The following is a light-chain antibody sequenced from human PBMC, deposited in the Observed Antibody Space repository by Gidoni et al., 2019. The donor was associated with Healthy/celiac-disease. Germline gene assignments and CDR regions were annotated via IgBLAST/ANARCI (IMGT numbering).Light chain of an antibody. Sequence: QAVVTQEPSLTVSPAGTVTLTCGSSTGAVTSGHYPYWFQQKPGQAPRTLIYDTSNKHSWTPARFSGSLLGGKAALTLSGAQPEDEAEYYCLLSYSGAHWVFGGGTKLTVL. CDR3: LLSYSGAHWV. V-gene: IGLV7-46*01. CDR1: TGAVTSGHY. CDR2: DTS. J-gene: IGLJ3*02.